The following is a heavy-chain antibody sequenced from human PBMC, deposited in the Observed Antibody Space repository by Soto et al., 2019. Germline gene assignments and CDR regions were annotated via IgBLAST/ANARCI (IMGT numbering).Heavy chain of an antibody. CDR1: GGSISSGGYY. D-gene: IGHD3-22*01. CDR2: IYYSGST. J-gene: IGHJ3*02. CDR3: ARGEPPPRYYYDSSGYYYGAFDI. Sequence: SETLSVTCTVAGGSISSGGYYWSWIRQHPGKGLEWIGYIYYSGSTYYNPSLKSRVTISVDTSKNQFSLKLSSVTAADTAVYYCARGEPPPRYYYDSSGYYYGAFDIWGQGTMVTVSS. V-gene: IGHV4-31*03.